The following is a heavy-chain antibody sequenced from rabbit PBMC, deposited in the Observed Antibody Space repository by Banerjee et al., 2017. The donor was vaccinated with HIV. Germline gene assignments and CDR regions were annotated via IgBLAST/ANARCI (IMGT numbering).Heavy chain of an antibody. Sequence: QEQLVESGGGLVQPEGSLTLTCTASGIDFSSNWICWVRQAPGKGLEWIGCIYGGSGNTYYASWAKGRFTISKTSSTMVTLQMTSLTAADTATYFCARDGAGGSYFALWGPGTLVTVS. J-gene: IGHJ6*01. V-gene: IGHV1S45*01. CDR3: ARDGAGGSYFAL. CDR1: GIDFSSNW. CDR2: IYGGSGNT. D-gene: IGHD8-1*01.